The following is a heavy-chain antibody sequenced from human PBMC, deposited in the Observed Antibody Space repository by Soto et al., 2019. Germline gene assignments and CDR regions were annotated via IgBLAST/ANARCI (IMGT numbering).Heavy chain of an antibody. CDR1: GFTFSSYG. CDR3: TRDRNSCSGGSCYSRLDY. J-gene: IGHJ4*02. D-gene: IGHD2-15*01. V-gene: IGHV3-33*01. Sequence: QVQLVESGGGVVQPGRSLRLSCAASGFTFSSYGMHWVRQAPGKGREWVAVIWYDGSNKYYAESVKGRFTISRDNSKKTLYLQMNSLRAEETAVYYCTRDRNSCSGGSCYSRLDYWGQGTLVTVSS. CDR2: IWYDGSNK.